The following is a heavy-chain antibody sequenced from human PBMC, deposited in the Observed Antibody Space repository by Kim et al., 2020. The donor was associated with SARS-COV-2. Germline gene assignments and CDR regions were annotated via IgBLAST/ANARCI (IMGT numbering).Heavy chain of an antibody. V-gene: IGHV3-33*08. CDR3: ARVDEIRDGGEDV. CDR2: IWYDGSNE. J-gene: IGHJ6*02. CDR1: GFTFSRYG. Sequence: GGSLRLSCAVSGFTFSRYGMHWVRQAPGKGLEWVALIWYDGSNEKYADSVKGRLAISRDNSKNTLYLQMNSLRAEDTAVYYCARVDEIRDGGEDVWGQGTTVTVSS. D-gene: IGHD2-21*01.